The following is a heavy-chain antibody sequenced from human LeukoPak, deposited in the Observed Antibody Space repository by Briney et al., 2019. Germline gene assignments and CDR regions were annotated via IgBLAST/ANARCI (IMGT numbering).Heavy chain of an antibody. CDR2: IYYSGST. D-gene: IGHD5-12*01. J-gene: IGHJ3*02. V-gene: IGHV4-39*01. Sequence: SETLYLTCTVSGGSISSSSYYWGWIRQPPGKGLEWIGSIYYSGSTYYNPSLKSRVTISVDTSKNQFSLKLSSVTAADTAVYYCARIGYAAFDIWGQGTMVTVSS. CDR1: GGSISSSSYY. CDR3: ARIGYAAFDI.